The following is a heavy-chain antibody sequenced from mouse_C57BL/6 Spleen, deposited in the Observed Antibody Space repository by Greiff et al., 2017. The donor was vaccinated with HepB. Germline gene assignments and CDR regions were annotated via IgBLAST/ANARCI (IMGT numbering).Heavy chain of an antibody. D-gene: IGHD2-4*01. Sequence: VQLQQSGPELVKPGASVKISCKASGYSFTDYNMNWVKQSNGKSLEWIGVINPNYGTTSYNQKFKGKATLTVDQSSSTAYMQLNSLTSEDSAVYDCARGEYYDYDVEAMDYWGQGTSVTVSS. CDR3: ARGEYYDYDVEAMDY. CDR1: GYSFTDYN. V-gene: IGHV1-39*01. J-gene: IGHJ4*01. CDR2: INPNYGTT.